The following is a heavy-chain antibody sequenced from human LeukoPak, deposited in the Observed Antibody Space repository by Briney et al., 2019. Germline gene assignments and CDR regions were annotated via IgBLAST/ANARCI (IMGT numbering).Heavy chain of an antibody. J-gene: IGHJ5*02. CDR2: MNPNSGNT. CDR1: GYTFTNYD. V-gene: IGHV1-8*01. CDR3: ARDVGDYYGSGSKLNWFDP. D-gene: IGHD3-10*01. Sequence: ASVKVSCKASGYTFTNYDINWVRQATGQGLEWMGWMNPNSGNTDYAQKFQGRVTMTRDTSISTAYMELSRLRSDDTAVYYCARDVGDYYGSGSKLNWFDPWGQGTLVTVSS.